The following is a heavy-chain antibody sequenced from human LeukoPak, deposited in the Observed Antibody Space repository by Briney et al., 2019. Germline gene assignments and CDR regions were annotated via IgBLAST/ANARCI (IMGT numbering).Heavy chain of an antibody. V-gene: IGHV4-38-2*02. CDR3: ARDSRGYDYGFDY. D-gene: IGHD5-12*01. Sequence: SETLSLTCAVSGYSISSGYYWGWIRQPPGKGLEWIGSIYHSGSTYYNPSPKSRVTISVDTSKNQFSLKLSSVTAADTAVYYCARDSRGYDYGFDYWGQGTLVTVSS. J-gene: IGHJ4*02. CDR2: IYHSGST. CDR1: GYSISSGYY.